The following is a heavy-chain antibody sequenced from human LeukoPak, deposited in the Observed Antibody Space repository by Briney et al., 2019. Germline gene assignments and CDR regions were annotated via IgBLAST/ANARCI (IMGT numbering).Heavy chain of an antibody. CDR1: GGSISGYY. CDR3: ARDRSCTNGVCYPGYFDY. Sequence: SETLSLTCTVSGGSISGYYWSWIRQPAGKGLEWIGRIYTSGSTNYNPSLKSRVTMSVDTSKNQFSLKLSSVTAADTAVYYCARDRSCTNGVCYPGYFDYWGQGTLVTVSS. J-gene: IGHJ4*02. CDR2: IYTSGST. V-gene: IGHV4-4*07. D-gene: IGHD2-8*01.